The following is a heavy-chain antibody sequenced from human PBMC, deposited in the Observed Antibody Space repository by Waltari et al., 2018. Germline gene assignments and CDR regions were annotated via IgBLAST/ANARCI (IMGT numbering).Heavy chain of an antibody. D-gene: IGHD6-19*01. Sequence: QVQLVQSGAAVKKPGSSVKVSCKASGGTFSSYTISWVRQAPGQGLEWMGRIIPILGIANYAQKFQGRVTITADKSTSTAYMELSSLRSEDTAVYYCAREPAVAVAGTVAFDIWGQGTMVTVSS. CDR2: IIPILGIA. V-gene: IGHV1-69*08. CDR3: AREPAVAVAGTVAFDI. CDR1: GGTFSSYT. J-gene: IGHJ3*02.